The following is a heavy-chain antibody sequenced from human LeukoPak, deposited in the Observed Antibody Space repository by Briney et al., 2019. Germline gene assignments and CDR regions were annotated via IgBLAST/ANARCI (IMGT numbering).Heavy chain of an antibody. CDR1: GGTFSSYA. J-gene: IGHJ4*02. CDR2: IIPIFGTA. V-gene: IGHV1-69*05. Sequence: GASVKVSCKASGGTFSSYAVSWVRQAPGQGLEWMGGIIPIFGTANYAQKFQGRVTITTDESTSTAYMELSSLRSEDTAVYYCARAFGSGSYYDSWGQGTLVTVSS. D-gene: IGHD3-10*01. CDR3: ARAFGSGSYYDS.